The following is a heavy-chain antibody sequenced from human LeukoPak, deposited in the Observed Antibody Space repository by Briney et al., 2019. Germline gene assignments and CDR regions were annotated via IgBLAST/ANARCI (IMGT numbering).Heavy chain of an antibody. D-gene: IGHD3-16*02. CDR1: GFTFSSYA. V-gene: IGHV3-23*01. CDR2: VSGSGGST. J-gene: IGHJ4*02. CDR3: AKHRDYIWGSYRQTYFDS. Sequence: PGGSLRLSCAASGFTFSSYAMSWVRQAPGKGLEWVSVVSGSGGSTYYADSVKGRFTISRDNSNNTLYLQMNSLRAEDTAVYYCAKHRDYIWGSYRQTYFDSWGQGTLVTVSS.